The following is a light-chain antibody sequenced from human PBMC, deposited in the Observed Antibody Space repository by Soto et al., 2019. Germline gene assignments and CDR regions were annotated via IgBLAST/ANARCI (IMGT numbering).Light chain of an antibody. CDR2: GAS. CDR3: QPYNNWPLT. Sequence: EILMTQSPATLSVSPGDRATLSCRASQSVSNNLAWYQQRPGQAPRLLIYGASTRATGIPARFSGSGSGAEFTLTINSLQSEDFAVYYCQPYNNWPLTFGGGTKVDIK. J-gene: IGKJ4*01. CDR1: QSVSNN. V-gene: IGKV3-15*01.